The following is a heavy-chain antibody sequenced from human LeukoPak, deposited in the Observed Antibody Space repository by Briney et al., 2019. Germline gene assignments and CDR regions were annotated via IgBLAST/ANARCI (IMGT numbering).Heavy chain of an antibody. CDR2: TYYRSKWYT. V-gene: IGHV6-1*01. J-gene: IGHJ4*02. CDR1: GDSVSSNSAA. CDR3: ARGYGYYFDY. Sequence: QSGPGLVKPSQTRSLTCAISGDSVSSNSAAWNWFRQSPSRGLEWMGRTYYRSKWYTDYALSVKSRITINPDTSKNQFYLQLNSVTPEDTAAYYCARGYGYYFDYWGQGTLVTVSP. D-gene: IGHD5-18*01.